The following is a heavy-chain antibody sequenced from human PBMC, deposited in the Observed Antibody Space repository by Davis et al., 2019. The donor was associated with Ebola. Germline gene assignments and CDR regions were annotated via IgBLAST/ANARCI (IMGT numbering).Heavy chain of an antibody. D-gene: IGHD2-2*01. CDR3: AMGYCSSTSCYLLHY. Sequence: ASVKVSCKASGYTFTSYDINWVRQATGQGLEWMGWINPNSGGTNYAQKFQGRVTMTRDTSISTAYMELSRLRSDDTAVYYCAMGYCSSTSCYLLHYWGQGTLVTVSS. J-gene: IGHJ4*02. CDR1: GYTFTSYD. CDR2: INPNSGGT. V-gene: IGHV1-2*02.